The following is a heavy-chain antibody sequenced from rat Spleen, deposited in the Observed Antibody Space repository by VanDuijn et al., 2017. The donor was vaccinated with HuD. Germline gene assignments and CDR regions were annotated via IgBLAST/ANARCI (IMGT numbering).Heavy chain of an antibody. Sequence: EVQLVESDGGLVQPGRSLKLSCAASGFTFSDYNMAWVRQAPKKGLEWVATISPSGGSTYYPDSVKGRFTISRDNAKSTQYLQMDSLRSEDTATYYCATGWGFAYWGQGTLVTVSS. D-gene: IGHD4-3*01. CDR3: ATGWGFAY. V-gene: IGHV5S10*01. CDR1: GFTFSDYN. J-gene: IGHJ3*01. CDR2: ISPSGGST.